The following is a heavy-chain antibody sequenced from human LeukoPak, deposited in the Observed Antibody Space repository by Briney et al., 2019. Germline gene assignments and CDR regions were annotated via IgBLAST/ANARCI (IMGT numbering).Heavy chain of an antibody. CDR1: GFSLSTSGVN. CDR2: IYWDDDK. CDR3: AHSDSDTSSSWIYFDY. Sequence: SGPTLVNPTQTLTLTCAFSGFSLSTSGVNVGWIRQPPGKALEWLALIYWDDDKRYSPSLRSRLTVTKDTSKNQVVLIMTNMDPVDTATYYCAHSDSDTSSSWIYFDYWGQGTLVTVSS. V-gene: IGHV2-5*02. J-gene: IGHJ4*02. D-gene: IGHD6-13*01.